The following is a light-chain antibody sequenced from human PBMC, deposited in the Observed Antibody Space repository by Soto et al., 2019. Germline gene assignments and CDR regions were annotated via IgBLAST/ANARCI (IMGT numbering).Light chain of an antibody. Sequence: EIVLTQSPGTLSLSPGERATLSCRASQSVRSSYLAWYQQKPGRAPRSLIYGASSRATCIPDRFSGIGSGSDFTLTISRLEPDDFAVYYCHQYGSSPYTFGQGTKLEIK. J-gene: IGKJ2*01. CDR2: GAS. CDR3: HQYGSSPYT. V-gene: IGKV3-20*01. CDR1: QSVRSSY.